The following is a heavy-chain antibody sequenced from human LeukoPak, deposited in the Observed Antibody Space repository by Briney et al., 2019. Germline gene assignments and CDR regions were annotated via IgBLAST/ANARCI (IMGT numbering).Heavy chain of an antibody. V-gene: IGHV3-23*01. CDR3: AKSSAFFWYFDL. CDR2: ISGSGGRT. CDR1: GFTFSIYA. D-gene: IGHD3-22*01. Sequence: PGGSLRLSCAASGFTFSIYAMSWVRQAPGKGLEWVSGISGSGGRTFYADSVKGRFTISRDNSKNTLFLQMNSLRAEDTAVYYCAKSSAFFWYFDLWGRGTLVTVSS. J-gene: IGHJ2*01.